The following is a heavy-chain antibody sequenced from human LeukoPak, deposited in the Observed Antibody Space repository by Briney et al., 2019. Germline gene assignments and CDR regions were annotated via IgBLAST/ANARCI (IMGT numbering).Heavy chain of an antibody. Sequence: SVKVSCKAAGGTFSSYAISWVRQAPGQGLEWMGGIIPIFGTANYAQKFQGRVTITTDESTSTAYMELSSLRSEDTALYYCARGPELERFDYWGQGTLVTVSS. J-gene: IGHJ4*02. V-gene: IGHV1-69*05. CDR3: ARGPELERFDY. D-gene: IGHD1-1*01. CDR2: IIPIFGTA. CDR1: GGTFSSYA.